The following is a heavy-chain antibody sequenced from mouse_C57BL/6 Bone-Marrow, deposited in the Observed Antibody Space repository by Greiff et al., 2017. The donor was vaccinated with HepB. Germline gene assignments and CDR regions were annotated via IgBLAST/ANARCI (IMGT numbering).Heavy chain of an antibody. CDR2: INPSTGGT. CDR1: GYSFTGYY. V-gene: IGHV1-42*01. Sequence: VRLQQSGPELVKPGASVKISCKASGYSFTGYYMNWVKQSPEKSLEWIGEINPSTGGTTYNQKFKAKATLTVDKSSSTAYMQLKSLTSEDSAVYYCARGFYYYGSSYFDYWGQGTTLTVSS. CDR3: ARGFYYYGSSYFDY. J-gene: IGHJ2*01. D-gene: IGHD1-1*01.